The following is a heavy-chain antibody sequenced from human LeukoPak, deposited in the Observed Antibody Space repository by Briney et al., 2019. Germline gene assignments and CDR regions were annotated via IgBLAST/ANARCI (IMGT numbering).Heavy chain of an antibody. Sequence: GGSLRLSCAASGFTFSSYAMHWVRQAPGKGLEWVAVISYDGSNKYYADSVKGRFTISRDNSKNTLYLQMNSLRAEDTAVYYCARKSGYDFWSGYPGDDAFDIWGQGTMVTVSS. J-gene: IGHJ3*02. CDR3: ARKSGYDFWSGYPGDDAFDI. V-gene: IGHV3-30-3*01. CDR1: GFTFSSYA. D-gene: IGHD3-3*01. CDR2: ISYDGSNK.